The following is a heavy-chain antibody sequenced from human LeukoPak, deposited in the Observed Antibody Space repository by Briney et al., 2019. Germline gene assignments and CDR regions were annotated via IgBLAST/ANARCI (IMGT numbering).Heavy chain of an antibody. Sequence: GRSLRLSCAASGFTFSSYGMHWVRQAPGKGLEWVVIISYDGSNKYYADSVKGRFTISRDNSKNTLYLQMNSLRVEDTAVYYCARELAGTDRGYYYYGMDVWGQGTTVTVSS. D-gene: IGHD6-19*01. CDR3: ARELAGTDRGYYYYGMDV. J-gene: IGHJ6*02. V-gene: IGHV3-30*03. CDR2: ISYDGSNK. CDR1: GFTFSSYG.